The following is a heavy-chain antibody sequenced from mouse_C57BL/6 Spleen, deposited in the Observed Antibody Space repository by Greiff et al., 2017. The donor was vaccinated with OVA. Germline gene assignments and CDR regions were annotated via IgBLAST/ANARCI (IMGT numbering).Heavy chain of an antibody. Sequence: QVPLQQPGAELVKPGASVKLSCKASGYTFTSYWMHWVKQRPGQGLEWIGMIHPSSGSTNYNEKFKSKATLTVDKSSSTAYMQLSSLTSEDSAVYYCARSLYYYGSDYWGQGTTLTVSS. CDR1: GYTFTSYW. V-gene: IGHV1-64*01. D-gene: IGHD1-1*01. CDR3: ARSLYYYGSDY. CDR2: IHPSSGST. J-gene: IGHJ2*01.